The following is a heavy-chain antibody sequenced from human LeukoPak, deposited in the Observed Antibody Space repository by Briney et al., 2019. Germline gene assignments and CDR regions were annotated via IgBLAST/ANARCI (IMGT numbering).Heavy chain of an antibody. CDR1: GGSISSGSYY. D-gene: IGHD3-10*01. CDR2: IYTSGST. Sequence: PSETLFLTCTVSGGSISSGSYYWSWIRQPAGKGLEWIGRIYTSGSTNYNPSLKSRVTISVDTSKNQFPLKLSSVTAADTAVYYCARAIVRGFRDPGYFDYWGQGTLVTVSS. V-gene: IGHV4-61*02. CDR3: ARAIVRGFRDPGYFDY. J-gene: IGHJ4*02.